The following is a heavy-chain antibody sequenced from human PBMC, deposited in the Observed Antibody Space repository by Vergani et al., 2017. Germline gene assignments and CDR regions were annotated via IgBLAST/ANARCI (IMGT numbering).Heavy chain of an antibody. CDR3: AAGLGDYMDV. CDR1: GYTFTRFR. D-gene: IGHD3/OR15-3a*01. J-gene: IGHJ6*03. V-gene: IGHV1-69*01. CDR2: IIPIFGTA. Sequence: QVQLVQSGAEVKKPGSSVKVSCKASGYTFTRFRISWVRQAPGQGLEWMGGIIPIFGTANYAQKFQGIVTITADESTSTAYMELSSLRSEATAVYYCAAGLGDYMDVWGKGTTVTVSS.